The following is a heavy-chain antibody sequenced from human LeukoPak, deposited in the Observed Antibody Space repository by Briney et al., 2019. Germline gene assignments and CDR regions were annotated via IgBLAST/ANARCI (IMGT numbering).Heavy chain of an antibody. D-gene: IGHD6-13*01. J-gene: IGHJ4*02. CDR2: IIPILGIA. CDR1: GGTFSSYA. V-gene: IGHV1-69*04. CDR3: ARDHGSSWLIY. Sequence: SVKVSCKASGGTFSSYAISWVRQAPGQGLEWMGRIIPILGIANYAQKFQGRATITADKSTSTAYMELSSLRSEDTAVYYCARDHGSSWLIYWGQGTLVTVSS.